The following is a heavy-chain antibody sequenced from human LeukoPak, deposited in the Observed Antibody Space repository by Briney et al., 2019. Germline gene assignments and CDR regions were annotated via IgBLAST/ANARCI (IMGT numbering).Heavy chain of an antibody. V-gene: IGHV4-59*01. J-gene: IGHJ3*02. CDR1: GGSISSYY. CDR2: IYYSGST. CDR3: ARPVEMATMMAFDI. D-gene: IGHD5-24*01. Sequence: PSETLFLTCTVSGGSISSYYWSWIRQPPGKGLEWIGYIYYSGSTNYNPSLKSRVTISVDTSKNQFSLKLSSVTAADTAVYYCARPVEMATMMAFDIWGQGTMVTVSS.